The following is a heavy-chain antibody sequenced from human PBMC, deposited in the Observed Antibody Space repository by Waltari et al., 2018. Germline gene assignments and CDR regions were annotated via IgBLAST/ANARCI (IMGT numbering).Heavy chain of an antibody. CDR2: ANNDGSII. CDR1: GFTFSSSW. Sequence: EVQLVESGGGLVQPGGSLRLPWAAAGFTFSSSWIHWVRQGPGQGPVWVSRANNDGSIITYADSVKGRFTMSRDNAKNTVYLQMNSLRAEDTAVYYCARVAGYRIDDWGQGTLVTVSS. CDR3: ARVAGYRIDD. D-gene: IGHD5-18*01. J-gene: IGHJ4*02. V-gene: IGHV3-74*01.